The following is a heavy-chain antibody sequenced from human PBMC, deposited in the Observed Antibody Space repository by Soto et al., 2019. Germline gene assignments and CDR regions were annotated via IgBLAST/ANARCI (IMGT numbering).Heavy chain of an antibody. CDR2: ITSSSGHI. CDR3: VRERGLSSFYGMDV. J-gene: IGHJ6*02. V-gene: IGHV3-21*01. Sequence: AGGSLRLSCEASGFTLTTYTMNWVRQASGKGLEWVSSITSSSGHIYYADSVKGRFTISRDNARNSLYLQMNSLRAEDTAVYYCVRERGLSSFYGMDVWGQGTMLTAP. D-gene: IGHD3-10*01. CDR1: GFTLTTYT.